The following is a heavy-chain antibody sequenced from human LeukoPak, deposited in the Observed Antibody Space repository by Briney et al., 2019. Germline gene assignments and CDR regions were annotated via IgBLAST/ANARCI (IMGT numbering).Heavy chain of an antibody. Sequence: SETLSLTCTVSGGSISSYYWSWIRQPPGKGLEWIGYIYYSGSINYNPSLKSRVTISVDTSKNQFSLKLSSVTAADTAVYYCARDPRTRDYYYYGMDVWGQGTTVTVSS. CDR3: ARDPRTRDYYYYGMDV. CDR2: IYYSGSI. J-gene: IGHJ6*02. V-gene: IGHV4-59*12. CDR1: GGSISSYY.